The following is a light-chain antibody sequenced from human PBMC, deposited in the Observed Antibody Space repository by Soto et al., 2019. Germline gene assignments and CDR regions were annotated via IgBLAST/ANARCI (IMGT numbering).Light chain of an antibody. J-gene: IGLJ1*01. V-gene: IGLV1-40*01. CDR2: GNS. CDR3: QSYDSSLRGV. Sequence: QAVLTQPPSVSGAPGLTDTTHCNECSSNIGSGYDVHGYQQLPASSRRLLTYGNSNRPSGVPVRFPHSKSGTSASLAITGLQAEDEADYYCQSYDSSLRGVFGTGTKVTVL. CDR1: SSNIGSGYD.